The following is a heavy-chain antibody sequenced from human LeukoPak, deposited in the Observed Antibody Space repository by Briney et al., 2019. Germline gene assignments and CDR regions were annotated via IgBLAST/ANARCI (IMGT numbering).Heavy chain of an antibody. CDR3: AKSGEWLRSGYYFDY. CDR1: GFTFSRYG. D-gene: IGHD5-12*01. CDR2: ISYDGSNK. J-gene: IGHJ4*02. V-gene: IGHV3-30*18. Sequence: PGGSLRLSCAASGFTFSRYGMHWVRQAPGKGLEWVAVISYDGSNKYYADSVKGRFTISRDNSKNTLYLQMNSLRAEDTAVYYCAKSGEWLRSGYYFDYWGQGTLVTVSS.